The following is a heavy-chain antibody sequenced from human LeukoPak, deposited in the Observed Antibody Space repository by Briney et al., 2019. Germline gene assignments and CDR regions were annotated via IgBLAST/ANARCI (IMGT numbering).Heavy chain of an antibody. Sequence: PGRSLRLSCAASGFTFSSSAMHWVRQAPGQGLEWMGIINPSGGSTSYAQKFQGRVTMTRDTSTSTVYMELSSLRSEDTAVYYCAGDQAYYYDSRGYCFDYWGQGTLVTVSS. CDR3: AGDQAYYYDSRGYCFDY. D-gene: IGHD3-22*01. J-gene: IGHJ4*02. V-gene: IGHV1-46*01. CDR1: GFTFSSSA. CDR2: INPSGGST.